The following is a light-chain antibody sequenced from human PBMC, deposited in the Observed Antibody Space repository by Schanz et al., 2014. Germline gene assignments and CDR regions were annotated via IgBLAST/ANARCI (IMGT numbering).Light chain of an antibody. J-gene: IGKJ2*01. CDR2: WAS. Sequence: DIVMTQSPDSLAESLGERATITCKSSQSILYNSNNKNYLSWYQQKPGQPPKPLIYWASTRESGVPDRFSGSGSGADFTLTISSLQAEDVAVYYCQQYYSTPYTFGQGTKLEIK. CDR1: QSILYNSNNKNY. V-gene: IGKV4-1*01. CDR3: QQYYSTPYT.